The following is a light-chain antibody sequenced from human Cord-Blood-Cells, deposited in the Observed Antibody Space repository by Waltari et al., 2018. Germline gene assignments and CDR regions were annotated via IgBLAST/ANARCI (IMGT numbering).Light chain of an antibody. CDR3: CSYAGIYVV. Sequence: QSALTQPRSVSGSPGQSVTISCTGTSSDVGGYNYVSWYQQHPGKAPKLMINDVSKRPSVFPDRFSGAKSGNTASLTISGLQAEDEADYYCCSYAGIYVVFGGGTKLTVL. CDR1: SSDVGGYNY. CDR2: DVS. V-gene: IGLV2-11*01. J-gene: IGLJ2*01.